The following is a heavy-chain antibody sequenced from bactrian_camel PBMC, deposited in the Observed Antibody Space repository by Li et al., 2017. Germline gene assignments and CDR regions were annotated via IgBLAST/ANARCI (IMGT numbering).Heavy chain of an antibody. J-gene: IGHJ6*01. CDR2: IDGDGRR. D-gene: IGHD2*01. Sequence: QLVESGGGSVQTGGSLRLSCVASPDTSKTYTAYCMGWFRQGPGTEREGVAIIDGDGRRGYGDSVKGRFTISKDNTKKTLYLQMNSLKPEDTAMYYCAARGPYCYTKLSARDFTYWGQGTQVTVS. V-gene: IGHV3S9*01. CDR3: AARGPYCYTKLSARDFTY. CDR1: PDTSKTYTAYC.